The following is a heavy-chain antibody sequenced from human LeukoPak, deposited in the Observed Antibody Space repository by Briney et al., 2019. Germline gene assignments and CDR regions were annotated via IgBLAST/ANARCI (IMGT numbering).Heavy chain of an antibody. CDR2: IDPSDSYT. Sequence: GESLKISCKGSGYSFTNYWISWVRQMPGKGLEWMGRIDPSDSYTKYSPSFQGHVTFSVDKSSSTTYLQWSSLKASDTAIYYCARHRDRGYGGNSADYWGQGTLVTVSS. CDR1: GYSFTNYW. J-gene: IGHJ4*02. CDR3: ARHRDRGYGGNSADY. D-gene: IGHD4-23*01. V-gene: IGHV5-10-1*01.